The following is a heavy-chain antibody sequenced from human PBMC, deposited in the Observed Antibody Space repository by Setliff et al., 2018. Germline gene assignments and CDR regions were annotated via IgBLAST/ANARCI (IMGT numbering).Heavy chain of an antibody. J-gene: IGHJ4*02. Sequence: RASVKVSCKASGGTFNTYGLSWVRQAPGQGLEWMGGIIPIIAEPNYAQKFQGRVTITADKSTSTAYMELSSLRSEDTAVYYCARQLSRRWLHTKRPGRYFDYWGQGTLVTVSS. CDR2: IIPIIAEP. CDR1: GGTFNTYG. V-gene: IGHV1-69*10. D-gene: IGHD5-12*01. CDR3: ARQLSRRWLHTKRPGRYFDY.